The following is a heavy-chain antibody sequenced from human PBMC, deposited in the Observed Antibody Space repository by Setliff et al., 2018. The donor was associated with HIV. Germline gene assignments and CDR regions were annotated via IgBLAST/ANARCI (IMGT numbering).Heavy chain of an antibody. V-gene: IGHV3-74*01. D-gene: IGHD2-15*01. CDR1: GFSFSSYW. Sequence: GGSLRLSCAASGFSFSSYWMHWVRQGPGEGLVWVSRTNEDGSTTNYADSVKGRFTIARDNAKKSLDLEMRYLRGDDTAIYYCTRCAAGPYCRNSFEYWGRGALVTVSS. J-gene: IGHJ4*02. CDR3: TRCAAGPYCRNSFEY. CDR2: TNEDGSTT.